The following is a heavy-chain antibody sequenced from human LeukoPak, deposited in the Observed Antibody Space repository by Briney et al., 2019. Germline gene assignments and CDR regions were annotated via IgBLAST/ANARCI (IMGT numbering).Heavy chain of an antibody. D-gene: IGHD3-10*01. CDR2: IYYSGST. Sequence: SETLSLTCTVSGGSISSYYWSWIRQPLGKGLEWIGYIYYSGSTNYNPSLKSRVTISVDTSKNQFSLKLSSVTAADTAVYYCARSEVTMVRGVNWFDPWGQGTLVTVSS. CDR3: ARSEVTMVRGVNWFDP. J-gene: IGHJ5*02. V-gene: IGHV4-59*01. CDR1: GGSISSYY.